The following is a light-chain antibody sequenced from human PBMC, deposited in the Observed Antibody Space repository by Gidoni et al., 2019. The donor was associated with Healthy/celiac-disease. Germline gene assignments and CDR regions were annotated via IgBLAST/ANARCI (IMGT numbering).Light chain of an antibody. Sequence: QSALTQPASVSGSPGQSLPISCTGTSSDVGGYNYVSGYEQHPGKAPKLMIYEVSNRPSGVSNRFSGSKSGNTASLTISGLQAEDEADYYCSSYTSSSTLDVFGTGTKVTVL. J-gene: IGLJ1*01. CDR1: SSDVGGYNY. CDR2: EVS. V-gene: IGLV2-14*01. CDR3: SSYTSSSTLDV.